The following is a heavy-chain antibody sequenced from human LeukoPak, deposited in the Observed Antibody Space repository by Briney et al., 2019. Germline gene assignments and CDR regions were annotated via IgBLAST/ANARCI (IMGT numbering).Heavy chain of an antibody. CDR2: FSGSGGST. CDR1: GFTFSNYA. V-gene: IGHV3-23*01. Sequence: GGSLRLSCSASGFTFSNYAMSWVRHAPGKGLEWVSAFSGSGGSTYYADSVKGRFTISTDNSKNTLYLQRNSLRAEDTAVYYCAKDVEGYSSSWFHFDYWGQGTLVTVSS. D-gene: IGHD6-13*01. J-gene: IGHJ4*02. CDR3: AKDVEGYSSSWFHFDY.